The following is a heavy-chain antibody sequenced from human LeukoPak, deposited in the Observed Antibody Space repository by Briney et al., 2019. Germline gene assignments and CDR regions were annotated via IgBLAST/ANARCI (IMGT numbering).Heavy chain of an antibody. CDR3: AREGISSGWYVDFDY. V-gene: IGHV3-48*04. CDR1: GFTFSTYG. D-gene: IGHD6-19*01. CDR2: ISSSGSTI. Sequence: PGGSLRLSCAASGFTFSTYGIHWVRQAPGKGLEWVSYISSSGSTIYYADSVKGRFTISRDNAKNSLYLQMNSLRAEDTAVYYCAREGISSGWYVDFDYWGQGTLVTVSS. J-gene: IGHJ4*02.